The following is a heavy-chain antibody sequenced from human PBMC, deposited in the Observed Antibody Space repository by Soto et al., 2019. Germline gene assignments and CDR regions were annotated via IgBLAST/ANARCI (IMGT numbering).Heavy chain of an antibody. CDR2: IWYDGSNK. CDR1: GFTFNSCG. Sequence: GXSLKLSCAASGFTFNSCGIHWVRQAPGKGLEWVAVIWYDGSNKYYADSVKGRFTISRDNSKNTLYLQINSLRAEDTAVYYCATLGSSNFDYWGQGTLVTVSS. V-gene: IGHV3-33*01. CDR3: ATLGSSNFDY. J-gene: IGHJ4*02. D-gene: IGHD6-13*01.